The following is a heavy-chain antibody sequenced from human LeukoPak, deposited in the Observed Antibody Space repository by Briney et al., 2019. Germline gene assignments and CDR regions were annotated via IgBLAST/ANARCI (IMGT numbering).Heavy chain of an antibody. CDR2: ISAYNGNT. CDR3: ARHYSSSWKGKFDY. CDR1: GYTFTSYG. J-gene: IGHJ4*02. Sequence: GASVTVSCKASGYTFTSYGISWVRQAPGQGLEWMGWISAYNGNTNYAQKLQGRVTMTTDTSTSTAYMELRSLRSDDTAVYYCARHYSSSWKGKFDYWGQGTLVTVSS. V-gene: IGHV1-18*04. D-gene: IGHD6-13*01.